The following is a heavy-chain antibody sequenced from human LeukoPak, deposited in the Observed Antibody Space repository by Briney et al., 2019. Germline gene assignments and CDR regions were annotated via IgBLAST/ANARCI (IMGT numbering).Heavy chain of an antibody. Sequence: PGGSLRLSCAASGFTFSSYAMHWLRQAPGKGLEWVAVISYDGSNKYYADSVKGRFTISRDNSKNTLYLQMNSLRAEDTAVYFCARAPGGDWGQGTLVTVSS. V-gene: IGHV3-30-3*01. J-gene: IGHJ4*02. CDR3: ARAPGGD. CDR2: ISYDGSNK. D-gene: IGHD1-14*01. CDR1: GFTFSSYA.